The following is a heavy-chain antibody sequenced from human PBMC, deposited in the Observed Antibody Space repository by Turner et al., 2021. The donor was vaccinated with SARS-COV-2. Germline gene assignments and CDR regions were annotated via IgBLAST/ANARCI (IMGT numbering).Heavy chain of an antibody. D-gene: IGHD6-13*01. CDR2: IYYNGNT. Sequence: QVQLQESGPGLVKPSETLSLPCTVSGDSIRSSGYYWSWIRQPPGKGLEWIGYIYYNGNTYYNPSLQSRATISVDTSKNQFSLGLSAVTAADTAVYYCARDRSLDFWGQGTLVTVSS. CDR3: ARDRSLDF. V-gene: IGHV4-31*03. J-gene: IGHJ4*02. CDR1: GDSIRSSGYY.